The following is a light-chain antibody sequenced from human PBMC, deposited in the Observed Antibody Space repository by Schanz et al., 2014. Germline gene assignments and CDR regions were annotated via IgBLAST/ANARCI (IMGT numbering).Light chain of an antibody. V-gene: IGLV2-14*01. CDR2: DVT. Sequence: QSALTQPPSASGSPGQSVTISCTGTSSDVGRYNYVSWYQQHPGKPPKLMISDVTNRPSGVSIRFSGSKSGNTASLTISGLQAEDEADYFCSSYTSTSTLVIFGGGTKLTVL. CDR1: SSDVGRYNY. J-gene: IGLJ2*01. CDR3: SSYTSTSTLVI.